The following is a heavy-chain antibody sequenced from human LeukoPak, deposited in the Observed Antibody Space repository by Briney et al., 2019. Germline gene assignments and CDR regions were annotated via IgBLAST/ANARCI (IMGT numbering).Heavy chain of an antibody. Sequence: SVKVSCKASGYTFTSYDINWVRQAPGQGLEWMGGIIPIFGTANYAQKFQGRVTITADESTSTAYMELSSLRSEDTAVYYCARIMGYCSGGSCRYFDYWGQGTLVTVSS. V-gene: IGHV1-69*13. CDR1: GYTFTSYD. J-gene: IGHJ4*02. D-gene: IGHD2-15*01. CDR3: ARIMGYCSGGSCRYFDY. CDR2: IIPIFGTA.